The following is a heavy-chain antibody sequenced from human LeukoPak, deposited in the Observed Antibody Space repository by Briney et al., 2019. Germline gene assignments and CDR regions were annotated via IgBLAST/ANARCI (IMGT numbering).Heavy chain of an antibody. CDR3: ARLWGFDY. Sequence: SETLSLTCTVSGGSISSYYWSWIRQPPGKGLEWIGYIYYSGSTYYNPSLKSRATISVDTSKNQFSLKLSSVTAADTAVYYCARLWGFDYWGQGTLVTVSS. J-gene: IGHJ4*02. V-gene: IGHV4-59*04. CDR2: IYYSGST. CDR1: GGSISSYY. D-gene: IGHD1-26*01.